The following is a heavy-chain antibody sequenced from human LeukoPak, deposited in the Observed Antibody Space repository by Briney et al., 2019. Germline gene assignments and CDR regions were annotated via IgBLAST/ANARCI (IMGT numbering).Heavy chain of an antibody. D-gene: IGHD2-2*01. CDR3: ARGYCSSTSCFYYYYNYMDV. Sequence: SQTLSLTCAISGDSVSSNSAAWNWIRQSPSRGLEWLGRTYYRSKWYNDYAVSVKSRITINPDTSKNQFSLQLNSVTPEDTAVYYCARGYCSSTSCFYYYYNYMDVWGKGTTVTISS. CDR2: TYYRSKWYN. V-gene: IGHV6-1*01. CDR1: GDSVSSNSAA. J-gene: IGHJ6*03.